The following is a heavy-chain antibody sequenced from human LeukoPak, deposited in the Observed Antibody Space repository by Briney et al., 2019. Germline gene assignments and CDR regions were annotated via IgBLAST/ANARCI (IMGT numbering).Heavy chain of an antibody. V-gene: IGHV4-59*12. D-gene: IGHD3-10*01. CDR1: GGFISSYY. J-gene: IGHJ5*02. Sequence: SETLSLTCTVSGGFISSYYWSWIRQPPGKGLEWIGYIYYSGSTNYNPSLKSRVTISVDTSKNQFSLKLTSVTAADTAVYYCARGYGSGSNWFDPWGQGTLVIVSS. CDR3: ARGYGSGSNWFDP. CDR2: IYYSGST.